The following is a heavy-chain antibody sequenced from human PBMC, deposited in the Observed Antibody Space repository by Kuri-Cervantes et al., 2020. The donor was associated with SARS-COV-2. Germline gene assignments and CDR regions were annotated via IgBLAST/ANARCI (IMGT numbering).Heavy chain of an antibody. V-gene: IGHV3-48*01. CDR1: GFTFSSYS. CDR2: ISSSSSTI. J-gene: IGHJ4*02. CDR3: ARITLYGDYFDY. Sequence: GGSLRLSCAASGFTFSSYSMNWVRQAPGEGLEWVSYISSSSSTIYYADSVKGRFTISRDNAKNSLYLQMNSLRAEDTALYYCARITLYGDYFDYWGQGTLVTSPQ. D-gene: IGHD4-17*01.